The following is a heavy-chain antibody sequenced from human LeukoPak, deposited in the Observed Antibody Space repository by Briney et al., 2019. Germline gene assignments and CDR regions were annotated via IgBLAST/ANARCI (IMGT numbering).Heavy chain of an antibody. J-gene: IGHJ4*02. V-gene: IGHV3-48*03. D-gene: IGHD5-24*01. Sequence: GGSLRLSCAASGFTFSRYEMNWVRQAPGKGLEWVSYISSSGDTIYYADSVKGRFTISRDNAKNSLYLQMNSLGDEDTALYYCTREPEMAKMVSYFDLWGQGTLVTVSS. CDR3: TREPEMAKMVSYFDL. CDR1: GFTFSRYE. CDR2: ISSSGDTI.